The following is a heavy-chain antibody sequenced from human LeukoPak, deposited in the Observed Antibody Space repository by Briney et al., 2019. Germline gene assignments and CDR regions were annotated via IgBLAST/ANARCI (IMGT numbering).Heavy chain of an antibody. V-gene: IGHV5-51*01. CDR1: GYSFTTYW. Sequence: GESLKISCQGSGYSFTTYWIGWGRQMPGKGLEWMGIIYPGDSDTRYNPSFQGQVTISADKSINTAYLQWSTLKASDTAIYYCAGQAATAYDYFDYWGQGNLVTVSS. CDR3: AGQAATAYDYFDY. J-gene: IGHJ4*02. CDR2: IYPGDSDT. D-gene: IGHD1-1*01.